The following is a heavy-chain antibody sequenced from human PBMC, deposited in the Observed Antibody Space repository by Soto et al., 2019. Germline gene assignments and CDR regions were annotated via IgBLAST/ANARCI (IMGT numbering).Heavy chain of an antibody. Sequence: GASVKVSCKASGYTFTSYYMHWVRQAPGQGLEWMGIINPSGGSTSYAQKFQGRVTMTRDTSTSTVYMELSSLRSEDTAVYYCAGKSCATVTDATDGLDVWGQGTTVTVSS. V-gene: IGHV1-46*01. CDR1: GYTFTSYY. CDR3: AGKSCATVTDATDGLDV. CDR2: INPSGGST. J-gene: IGHJ6*02. D-gene: IGHD4-4*01.